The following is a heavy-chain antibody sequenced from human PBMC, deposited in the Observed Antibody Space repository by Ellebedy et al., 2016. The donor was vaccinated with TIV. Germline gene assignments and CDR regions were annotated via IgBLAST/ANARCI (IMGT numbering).Heavy chain of an antibody. CDR2: INPSGGST. CDR1: GYTFTSYY. J-gene: IGHJ4*02. Sequence: ASVKVSCKASGYTFTSYYMHWVRQAPGQGLEWMGIINPSGGSTSHAQKFQGRVTITADESTSTAYMELSSLRSEDTAVYYCARGSIAVAGTDYWGQGTLVTVSS. V-gene: IGHV1-46*01. D-gene: IGHD6-19*01. CDR3: ARGSIAVAGTDY.